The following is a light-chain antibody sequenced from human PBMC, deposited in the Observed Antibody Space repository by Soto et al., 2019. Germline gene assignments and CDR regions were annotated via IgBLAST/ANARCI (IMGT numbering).Light chain of an antibody. J-gene: IGKJ2*01. CDR1: QSVSSSY. Sequence: EIVLTQSPGTLSLSPGERATLSCRASQSVSSSYLAWYQQKPGQAPRLLIYGASSRATGIPDRFSGSGSGTDFTLTISRLEPEDFAVYYCHQHGSVYTFGQGTKVEIK. CDR3: HQHGSVYT. V-gene: IGKV3-20*01. CDR2: GAS.